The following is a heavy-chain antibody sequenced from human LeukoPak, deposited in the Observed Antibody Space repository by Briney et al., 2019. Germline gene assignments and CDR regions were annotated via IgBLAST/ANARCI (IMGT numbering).Heavy chain of an antibody. J-gene: IGHJ3*02. V-gene: IGHV3-21*01. CDR1: GFTFSSYS. D-gene: IGHD6-19*01. CDR3: ARPGVAGKIDI. Sequence: PGGSLRLSCAASGFTFSSYSMSWVRQAPGKGLEWVSSISSSSTYRYYAASVKGRFTISRDNAKNSLYLQMNSLRAEDTALYYCARPGVAGKIDIWGQGTMVTVSS. CDR2: ISSSSTYR.